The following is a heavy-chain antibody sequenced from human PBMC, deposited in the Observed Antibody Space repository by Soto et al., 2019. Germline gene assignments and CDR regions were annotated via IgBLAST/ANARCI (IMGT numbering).Heavy chain of an antibody. CDR3: AASIFYYVMDV. Sequence: GESMKVSCKGSGYTFTNYWIGWVSQMQGKGPEWMGIIYPGDSDTKYNPWFQGQVTISADKSITTTYLQWSSLKASDTAIYYCAASIFYYVMDVWGQGTTVTVSS. J-gene: IGHJ6*02. V-gene: IGHV5-51*01. CDR2: IYPGDSDT. CDR1: GYTFTNYW.